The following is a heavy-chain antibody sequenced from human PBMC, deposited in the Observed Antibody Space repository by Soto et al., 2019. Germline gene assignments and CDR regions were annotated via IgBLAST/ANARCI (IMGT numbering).Heavy chain of an antibody. J-gene: IGHJ6*02. V-gene: IGHV1-18*01. CDR2: ISAYNGNT. D-gene: IGHD2-21*02. Sequence: GASVKVSCKASGYTFTSYGISWVRQAPGQGLEWMGWISAYNGNTNYAQKLQGRVTMTTDTSTSTAYMELRSLRSDDTAVYYCARDLWVVVTAIPWYYYGMDVWGQGTTVTVSS. CDR3: ARDLWVVVTAIPWYYYGMDV. CDR1: GYTFTSYG.